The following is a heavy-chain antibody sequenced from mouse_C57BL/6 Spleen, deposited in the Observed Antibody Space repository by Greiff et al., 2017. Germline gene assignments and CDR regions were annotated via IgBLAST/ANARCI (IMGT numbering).Heavy chain of an antibody. CDR3: ARHSGGNSYAMDY. CDR2: ISGGGGNT. CDR1: GFTFSSYT. V-gene: IGHV5-9*01. J-gene: IGHJ4*01. D-gene: IGHD2-1*01. Sequence: EVKLVESGGGLVKPGGSLKLSCAASGFTFSSYTMSWVRQTPEKRLEWVATISGGGGNTYYPDSVKGRFTITRDNAKNTLYLQMSSLRSEDTALYYCARHSGGNSYAMDYWGQGTSVTVSS.